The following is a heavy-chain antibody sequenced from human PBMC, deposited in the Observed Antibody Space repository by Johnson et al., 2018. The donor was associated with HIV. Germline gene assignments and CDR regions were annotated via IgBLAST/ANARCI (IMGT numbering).Heavy chain of an antibody. J-gene: IGHJ3*02. Sequence: QVQLVESGGGVVQPGRSLRLSCAASGFTFSSYAMHWVRQAPGKGLEWVAVISYDGSNKYYADSVKGRFTISRDISKNTLFLHMGSLRAEDLAVYYCARERYSTLINDAFDMWGQGTMVTVSS. CDR3: ARERYSTLINDAFDM. D-gene: IGHD6-13*01. CDR1: GFTFSSYA. V-gene: IGHV3-30*14. CDR2: ISYDGSNK.